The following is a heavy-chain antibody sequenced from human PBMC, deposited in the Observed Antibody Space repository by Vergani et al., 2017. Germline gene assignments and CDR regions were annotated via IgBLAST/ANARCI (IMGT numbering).Heavy chain of an antibody. J-gene: IGHJ6*02. CDR1: GFTFSSYG. V-gene: IGHV3-30*18. CDR2: ISYDGSNK. CDR3: AKELRYCSGGSCYPWSYYYYDGMDV. D-gene: IGHD2-15*01. Sequence: QVQLVESGGGVVQPGRSLRLSCAASGFTFSSYGMHWVRQAPGKGLEWVAVISYDGSNKYYADSVKGRFTISRDNSKNTLYMQMNSLRAEDTAVYYCAKELRYCSGGSCYPWSYYYYDGMDVWGQGTTVTVSS.